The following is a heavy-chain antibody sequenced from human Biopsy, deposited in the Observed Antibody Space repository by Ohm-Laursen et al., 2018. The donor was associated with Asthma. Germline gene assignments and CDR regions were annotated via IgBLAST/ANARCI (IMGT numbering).Heavy chain of an antibody. CDR2: ISSSGSTT. V-gene: IGHV3-11*01. Sequence: SLRLSCAASGLSFSDYYMTWMRQAPGKGLEWVSSISSSGSTTYPAESVKGRFTISRDNAQKSLFLQRGSLRDEDTAIYYCARVFECSEWGPFYHFGLDVWGQGTTVAVSS. J-gene: IGHJ6*02. CDR3: ARVFECSEWGPFYHFGLDV. CDR1: GLSFSDYY. D-gene: IGHD5/OR15-5a*01.